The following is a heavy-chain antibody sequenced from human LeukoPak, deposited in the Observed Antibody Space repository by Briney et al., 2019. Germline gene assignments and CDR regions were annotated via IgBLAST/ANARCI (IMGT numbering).Heavy chain of an antibody. CDR1: GFTFDSHW. D-gene: IGHD3-22*01. CDR3: ARWSHDSSGYYWISS. J-gene: IGHJ5*02. Sequence: PGESLRLSCETSGFTFDSHWMTWVRQAPGKGLQWVASIRQDGNVKYYVDSVQGRFTISRDNAMNSLYLQMNSLRAEDTAVYYCARWSHDSSGYYWISSWRQGTLVTVSS. V-gene: IGHV3-7*01. CDR2: IRQDGNVK.